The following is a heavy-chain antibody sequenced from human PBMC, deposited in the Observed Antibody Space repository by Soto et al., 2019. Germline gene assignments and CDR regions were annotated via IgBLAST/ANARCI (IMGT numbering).Heavy chain of an antibody. CDR2: ISGSGGST. J-gene: IGHJ6*02. V-gene: IGHV3-23*01. D-gene: IGHD6-13*01. CDR1: GFTFSSYA. Sequence: GGSLRLSCAASGFTFSSYAMSWVRRAPGKGLEWVSAISGSGGSTYYADSVKGRFTISRDNSKNTLYLQMNSLRAEDTAVYYCAKDLGYSSSWFRGYYYYYYGMDVWGQGTTVTVSS. CDR3: AKDLGYSSSWFRGYYYYYYGMDV.